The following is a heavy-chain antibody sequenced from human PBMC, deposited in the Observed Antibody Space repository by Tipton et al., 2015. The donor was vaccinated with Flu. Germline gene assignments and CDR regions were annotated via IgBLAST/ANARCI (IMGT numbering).Heavy chain of an antibody. Sequence: QLVQSGAEVKKPLSSVKVSCKTSGDTFSNYGITWVRQAPGQGLEWMGGVIPILGLRNVAQKFQGRITIAADKSTPTAYMELSSLKSEDTAFYYCARSNRYSQYFGSWGQGTLVTVSS. CDR1: GDTFSNYG. CDR3: ARSNRYSQYFGS. V-gene: IGHV1-69*09. D-gene: IGHD2-21*01. CDR2: VIPILGLR. J-gene: IGHJ4*02.